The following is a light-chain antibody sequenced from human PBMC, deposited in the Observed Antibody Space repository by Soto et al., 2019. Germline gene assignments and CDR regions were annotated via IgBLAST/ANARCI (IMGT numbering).Light chain of an antibody. CDR2: EVS. V-gene: IGLV2-23*02. J-gene: IGLJ2*01. Sequence: QSALTQPASVSGSPGRSITMSCTGSRSDVGGYNLVSWYQQHPGKAPKLMIYEVSKRPSGVSNRFSGSKSGNTASLTISGLQAEDEADYYCSSYAGSSTFVVFGGGTKLTVL. CDR1: RSDVGGYNL. CDR3: SSYAGSSTFVV.